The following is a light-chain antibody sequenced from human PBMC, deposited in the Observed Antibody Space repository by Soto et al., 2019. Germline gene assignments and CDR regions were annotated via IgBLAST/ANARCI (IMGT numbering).Light chain of an antibody. CDR1: SSNVGSHF. CDR2: RDA. CDR3: AVWDDSLTGWV. Sequence: QSVLTQLPSASGTPGQSLTMSCSGSSSNVGSHFVYWYQHLPGTAPKLLIYRDAQRPSGVPARFFGSKSGTSASLAISGLRSEDEADYYCAVWDDSLTGWVFGGGTKLTVL. J-gene: IGLJ3*02. V-gene: IGLV1-47*01.